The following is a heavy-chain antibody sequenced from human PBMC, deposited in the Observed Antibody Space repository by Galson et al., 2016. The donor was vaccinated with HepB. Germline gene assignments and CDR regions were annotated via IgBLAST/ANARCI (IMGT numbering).Heavy chain of an antibody. CDR1: GYSFPRHA. Sequence: SVKVSCKASGYSFPRHAMHWVRQAPGQRFEWMGWINAGNGNKKYSQKFQDRLTITRDTSASTAYMELSSLRSEDTAVYYCARYFYNSGNDYNGLMDVWGHGTTGTVSS. J-gene: IGHJ6*02. CDR3: ARYFYNSGNDYNGLMDV. V-gene: IGHV1-3*01. CDR2: INAGNGNK. D-gene: IGHD3-10*01.